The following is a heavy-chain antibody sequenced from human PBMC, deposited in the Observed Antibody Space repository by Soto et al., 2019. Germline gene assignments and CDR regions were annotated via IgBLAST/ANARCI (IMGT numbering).Heavy chain of an antibody. D-gene: IGHD6-19*01. V-gene: IGHV3-30*18. CDR2: VSHDGRNT. CDR1: GLTCSDYA. CDR3: AKGGRQWLVTSDFNY. J-gene: IGHJ4*02. Sequence: SLRHSWAASGLTCSDYAMRWVRQATGKGLEWVAVVSHDGRNTHYADSVKGRFTISRDSSKNTVSLEMTSLRAEDTAVYYCAKGGRQWLVTSDFNYWGQGALVTVSS.